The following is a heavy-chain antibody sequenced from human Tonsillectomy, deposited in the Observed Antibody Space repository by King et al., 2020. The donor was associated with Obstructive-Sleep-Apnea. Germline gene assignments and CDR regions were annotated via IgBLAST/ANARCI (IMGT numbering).Heavy chain of an antibody. CDR2: IWFDGSNK. CDR1: GFTFSSYG. CDR3: ARGQMSRGAYSDFDY. D-gene: IGHD3-10*01. V-gene: IGHV3-33*01. Sequence: VQLVESGGGVVQPGRSLRLSCAASGFTFSSYGMHWVRQAPGRGLEWVAAIWFDGSNKFHADSVKGRFTISRDNSENTLYLQMNSLRAEDTAVYYCARGQMSRGAYSDFDYWGQGTLVTVSS. J-gene: IGHJ4*02.